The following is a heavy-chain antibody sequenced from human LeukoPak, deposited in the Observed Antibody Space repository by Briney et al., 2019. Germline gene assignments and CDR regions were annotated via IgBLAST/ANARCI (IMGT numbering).Heavy chain of an antibody. CDR1: GGSFSAYY. V-gene: IGHV4-34*01. J-gene: IGHJ6*03. CDR3: ARVGYRFSINDWSGLGLGAYPTKYYYYMDV. Sequence: SETLSLTCAVYGGSFSAYYWTWIRRPPGKGLEWVGEINHSGGANYNPSLMSRVIMSVDTSKNQISLKVSSVTAADTAVYYCARVGYRFSINDWSGLGLGAYPTKYYYYMDVWGKGTTVTVSS. D-gene: IGHD5-18*01. CDR2: INHSGGA.